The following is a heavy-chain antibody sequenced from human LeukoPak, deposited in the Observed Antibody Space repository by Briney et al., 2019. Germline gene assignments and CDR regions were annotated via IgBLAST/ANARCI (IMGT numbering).Heavy chain of an antibody. CDR2: IYYSGST. V-gene: IGHV4-59*08. J-gene: IGHJ4*02. Sequence: PSETLSLTCTVSGGSISSYYWSWIRQPPGKGLEWIGYIYYSGSTNYNPSLKSRVTISVDTSKNQFSLRLSSVTAADTAMYYCAKSGGYGLIDYWGQGTLVTVSS. CDR3: AKSGGYGLIDY. D-gene: IGHD1-26*01. CDR1: GGSISSYY.